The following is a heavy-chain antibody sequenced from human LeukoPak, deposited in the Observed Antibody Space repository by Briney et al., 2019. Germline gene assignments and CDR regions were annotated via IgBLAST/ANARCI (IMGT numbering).Heavy chain of an antibody. CDR3: VTEVSGSFPT. CDR2: ISGRGASK. D-gene: IGHD1-26*01. J-gene: IGHJ4*02. CDR1: GLTFNNYA. V-gene: IGHV3-23*01. Sequence: QTGGSLRLSCAVSGLTFNNYAMSWVRQAPGKGLEWVSGISGRGASKYYADSVKGRFTISRDNSKNTLYLQMNSLKSEDTAVYYCVTEVSGSFPTWGQGTLVTVSS.